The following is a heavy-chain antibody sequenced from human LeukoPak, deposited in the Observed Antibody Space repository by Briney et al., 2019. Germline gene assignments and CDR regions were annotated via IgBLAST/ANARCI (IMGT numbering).Heavy chain of an antibody. Sequence: PGGSLRLSCAASGFTFSSYGMHWVRQAPGKGLEWVSYISSSGSTIYYADSVKGRFTISRDNAKNSLYLQMNSLRAEDTAVYYCAYCSSTSCNWFDPWGQGTLVTVSS. CDR2: ISSSGSTI. CDR1: GFTFSSYG. D-gene: IGHD2-2*01. V-gene: IGHV3-48*04. J-gene: IGHJ5*02. CDR3: AYCSSTSCNWFDP.